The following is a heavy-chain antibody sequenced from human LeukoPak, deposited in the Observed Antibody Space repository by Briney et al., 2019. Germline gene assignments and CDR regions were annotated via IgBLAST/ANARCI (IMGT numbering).Heavy chain of an antibody. J-gene: IGHJ3*02. CDR3: ARDPENTYYYDSSGYGAFDI. CDR1: GFTFSSYS. CDR2: ISSSSSYI. V-gene: IGHV3-21*01. D-gene: IGHD3-22*01. Sequence: GGSLRPSCAASGFTFSSYSMNWVRQAPGKGLEWVSSISSSSSYIYYADSVKGRFTISRDNAKNSLYLQMNSLRAEDTAVYYCARDPENTYYYDSSGYGAFDIWGQGTMVTVSS.